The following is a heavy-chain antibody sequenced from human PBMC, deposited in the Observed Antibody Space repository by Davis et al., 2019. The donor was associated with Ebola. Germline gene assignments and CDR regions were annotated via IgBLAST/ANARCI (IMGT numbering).Heavy chain of an antibody. V-gene: IGHV3-7*03. Sequence: GESLKISCAASGFTFSSYWMSWVRQAPGKGLEWVANIKQDGSEKYYVDSVKGRFTISRDNAKNSLYLQMNSLRAEDTAVYYCTSTAGSVDYWGQGTLVTVSS. D-gene: IGHD1-26*01. J-gene: IGHJ4*02. CDR1: GFTFSSYW. CDR2: IKQDGSEK. CDR3: TSTAGSVDY.